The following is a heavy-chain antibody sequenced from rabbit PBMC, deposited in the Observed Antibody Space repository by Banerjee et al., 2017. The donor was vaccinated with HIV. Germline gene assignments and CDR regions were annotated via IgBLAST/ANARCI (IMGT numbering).Heavy chain of an antibody. J-gene: IGHJ6*01. V-gene: IGHV1S45*01. CDR1: GFSFSDKAV. Sequence: QEQLVESGGGLVKPEGSLRLSCTASGFSFSDKAVMCWVRQAPGKGLEWIACINAVTGKAVYASWAKGRFTFSKTSSTTVTLQVTSLTVADTATYFCARDLTGSSFSSYGMDLWGQGTLVTVS. CDR2: INAVTGKA. CDR3: ARDLTGSSFSSYGMDL. D-gene: IGHD8-1*01.